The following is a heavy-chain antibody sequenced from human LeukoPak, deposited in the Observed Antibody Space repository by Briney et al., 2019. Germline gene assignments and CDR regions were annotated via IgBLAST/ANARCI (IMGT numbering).Heavy chain of an antibody. CDR2: IIPIFGTV. V-gene: IGHV1-69*01. D-gene: IGHD3-22*01. Sequence: SVKVSCKASGGTFSSYAISWVRQAPGQGLEWMGGIIPIFGTVNYAQKFQGRVTITADESTSTAYMELSSLRSEDTAVYYCARASPPIYYDSSGYPLYYFDYWGQGTLVTVSS. J-gene: IGHJ4*02. CDR3: ARASPPIYYDSSGYPLYYFDY. CDR1: GGTFSSYA.